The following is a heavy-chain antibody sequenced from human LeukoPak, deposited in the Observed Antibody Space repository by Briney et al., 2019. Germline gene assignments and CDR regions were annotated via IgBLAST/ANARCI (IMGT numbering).Heavy chain of an antibody. D-gene: IGHD3-22*01. J-gene: IGHJ1*01. CDR3: AKDRINYYDTIDAECFQH. CDR1: EFTFSNSA. CDR2: ISGSGGST. V-gene: IGHV3-23*01. Sequence: GGSLRLSCAASEFTFSNSAMSWVRQAPGKGLEWVSAISGSGGSTYYADSVKGRFTISRDNSKNTLYLQMNSLRAEDTAVYYCAKDRINYYDTIDAECFQHWGQGTLVTVSS.